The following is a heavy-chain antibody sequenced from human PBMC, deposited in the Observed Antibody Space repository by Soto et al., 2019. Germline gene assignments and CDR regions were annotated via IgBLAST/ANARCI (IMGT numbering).Heavy chain of an antibody. Sequence: QMQLVESGGGVIQPGRSLRLSCAASGFTLRLHAMHWVRQAPGKGLEWVAQIWYDGSNKYYTDSVKGRFTVSRDDFKNTVFLQMDSLRAEDTAVYYCARDGQQLTPYALDVWGQGTTVIVSS. CDR3: ARDGQQLTPYALDV. D-gene: IGHD6-13*01. CDR1: GFTLRLHA. J-gene: IGHJ6*02. V-gene: IGHV3-33*08. CDR2: IWYDGSNK.